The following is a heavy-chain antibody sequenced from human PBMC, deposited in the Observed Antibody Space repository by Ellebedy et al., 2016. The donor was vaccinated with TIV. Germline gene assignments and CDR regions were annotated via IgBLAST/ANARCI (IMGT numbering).Heavy chain of an antibody. CDR3: ARDQWLGRAYYFDY. V-gene: IGHV3-7*01. CDR1: GFTFSNYW. J-gene: IGHJ4*02. D-gene: IGHD6-19*01. Sequence: GGSLRLSCAASGFTFSNYWMSWVRQAPGKGLEWVANIKQDGSEKYYVDSVKGRFSISRDNAKNSLYLQMNSLTDEDTAVYYCARDQWLGRAYYFDYWGPGTLVTVSS. CDR2: IKQDGSEK.